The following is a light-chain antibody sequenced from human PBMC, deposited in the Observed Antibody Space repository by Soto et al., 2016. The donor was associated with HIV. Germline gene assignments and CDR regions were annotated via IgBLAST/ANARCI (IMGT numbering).Light chain of an antibody. CDR3: QQANSFPRT. Sequence: DIQMTQSPSSLSASVGDRVTITCRASQSIGRFLNWYQQISGKAPNLLIYDASTLQSGVPSRFSGSGSGTDFTLTISSLQPEDFATYYCQQANSFPRTFGPGTKVDIK. J-gene: IGKJ3*01. CDR2: DAS. V-gene: IGKV1-39*01. CDR1: QSIGRF.